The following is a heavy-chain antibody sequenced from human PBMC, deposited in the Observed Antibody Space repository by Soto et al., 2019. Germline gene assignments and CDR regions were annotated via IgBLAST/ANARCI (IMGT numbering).Heavy chain of an antibody. V-gene: IGHV1-58*01. Sequence: SVEVSCKDCGFGYTSCAGQWVRHARGQRLEWIGWIVVGSGNTNYAQKFQERVTITRDMSTSTAYMELSSLRSEDTAVYYCAADQGYHYVWGSYRWPNWFDPWGQGTLVTVSS. CDR3: AADQGYHYVWGSYRWPNWFDP. CDR2: IVVGSGNT. CDR1: GFGYTSCA. J-gene: IGHJ5*02. D-gene: IGHD3-16*02.